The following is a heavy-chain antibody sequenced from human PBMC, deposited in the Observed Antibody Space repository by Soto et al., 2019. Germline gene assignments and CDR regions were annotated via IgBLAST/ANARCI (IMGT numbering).Heavy chain of an antibody. V-gene: IGHV3-23*01. Sequence: EVQLLESGGGLVQPGGSLRLSCAASGFTFSSYAMSWVRQAPGKGLEWVSAISGSGGSTYYADSVKGRFTISRDNSNNTLYLQMNRLRAEDTAVYYCAKELYGSGTPLGYYYGMDVWGQGTTVTVSS. CDR3: AKELYGSGTPLGYYYGMDV. CDR1: GFTFSSYA. D-gene: IGHD3-10*01. J-gene: IGHJ6*02. CDR2: ISGSGGST.